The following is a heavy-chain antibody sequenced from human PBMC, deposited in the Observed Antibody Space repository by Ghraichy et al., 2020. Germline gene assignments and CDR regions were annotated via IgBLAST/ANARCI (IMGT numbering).Heavy chain of an antibody. D-gene: IGHD1-20*01. CDR1: GYTFTGYY. J-gene: IGHJ4*02. V-gene: IGHV1-2*02. CDR3: ARAGDITGTPIALGY. CDR2: INPNSGGT. Sequence: ASVKVSCKASGYTFTGYYMHWVRQAPGQGLEWMGWINPNSGGTNYAQKFQGRVTMTRDTSISTAYMELSRLRSDDTAVYYCARAGDITGTPIALGYWGQGTLVTVSS.